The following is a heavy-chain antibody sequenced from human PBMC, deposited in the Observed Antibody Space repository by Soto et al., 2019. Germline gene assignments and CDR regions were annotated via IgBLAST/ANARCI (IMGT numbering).Heavy chain of an antibody. CDR2: VYSSGTT. V-gene: IGHV4-4*07. CDR1: GGSINSYW. J-gene: IGHJ4*02. CDR3: ARDIGSFAYGEGY. Sequence: LSLTCRVSGGSINSYWWSWIRQPAGKGLEWIGRVYSSGTTDYNPSLNSRATMSVETSKNQFSLKLSSVTAAETAVYYCARDIGSFAYGEGYWGQGIQVTVSS. D-gene: IGHD3-10*01.